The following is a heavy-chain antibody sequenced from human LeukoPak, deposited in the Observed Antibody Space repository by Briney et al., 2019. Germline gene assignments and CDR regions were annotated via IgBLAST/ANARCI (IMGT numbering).Heavy chain of an antibody. CDR3: ARTYYYDTSGVFD. V-gene: IGHV4-31*03. D-gene: IGHD3-22*01. CDR2: IYYGGST. CDR1: GGSLSSGGYY. J-gene: IGHJ4*02. Sequence: SETLSLTCTVSGGSLSSGGYYWSWIRQHPGTGLEWIGYIYYGGSTYYNPSLKSRVTISVDTSKNQFSLKLSSVTAADTAVYYCARTYYYDTSGVFDWGQGTLVTVSS.